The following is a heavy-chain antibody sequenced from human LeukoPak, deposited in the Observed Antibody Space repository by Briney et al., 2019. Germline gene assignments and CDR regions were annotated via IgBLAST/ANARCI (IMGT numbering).Heavy chain of an antibody. CDR1: GGSISSYY. Sequence: PSETLSLTCTVSGGSISSYYWSWIRQPPGKGLEWIGYIYYGGSTNYNPSLKSRVTISVDTSKNQFSLKLSSVTAADTAVYYCARSVRTVTTATDYFDYWGQGTLVTVSS. D-gene: IGHD4-17*01. J-gene: IGHJ4*02. V-gene: IGHV4-59*08. CDR3: ARSVRTVTTATDYFDY. CDR2: IYYGGST.